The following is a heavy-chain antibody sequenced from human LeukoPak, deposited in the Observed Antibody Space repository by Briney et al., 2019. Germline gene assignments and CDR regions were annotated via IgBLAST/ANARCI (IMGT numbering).Heavy chain of an antibody. D-gene: IGHD1-26*01. CDR2: ISWNSGSI. Sequence: GRSLRLSCAASGFTFDDYAMHWVRQAPGKGLEWVSGISWNSGSIGYADSVKGRFTISRDNAKNSLYLQMNSLRAEDTALYYCAKDRNSGSYYGMDVWSQGTTVTVSS. V-gene: IGHV3-9*01. CDR3: AKDRNSGSYYGMDV. CDR1: GFTFDDYA. J-gene: IGHJ6*02.